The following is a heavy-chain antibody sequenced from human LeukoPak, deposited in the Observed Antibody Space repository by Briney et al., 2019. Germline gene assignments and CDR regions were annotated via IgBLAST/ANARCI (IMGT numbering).Heavy chain of an antibody. D-gene: IGHD1-26*01. J-gene: IGHJ4*02. CDR2: INSDGSST. Sequence: WGSLRLSCAASGFTFSSYWMHWVRQAPGKGLVWVSRINSDGSSTSYADSVKGRFTISRDNAKNTLYLQMNSLRAEDTAVYYCARGSSGSYPGYFDYWGQGTLVTVSS. CDR1: GFTFSSYW. V-gene: IGHV3-74*01. CDR3: ARGSSGSYPGYFDY.